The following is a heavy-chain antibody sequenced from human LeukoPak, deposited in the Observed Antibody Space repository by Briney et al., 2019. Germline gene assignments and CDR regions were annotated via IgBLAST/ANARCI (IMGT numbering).Heavy chain of an antibody. CDR2: IYSGGST. CDR1: GFTVSSNY. V-gene: IGHV3-66*01. CDR3: ARERLYCSSTSCYEGGFYFDY. D-gene: IGHD2-2*01. Sequence: PGGSLRLSCAASGFTVSSNYMSWVRQAPGKGLEWVSVIYSGGSTYYADSVKGRFTISRDNSKNTLYLQMNSLRAEDTAVYYCARERLYCSSTSCYEGGFYFDYWGQGTLVTVSS. J-gene: IGHJ4*02.